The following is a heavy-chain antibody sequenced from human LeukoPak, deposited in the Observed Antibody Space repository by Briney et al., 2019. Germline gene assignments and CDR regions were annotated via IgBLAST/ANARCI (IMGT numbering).Heavy chain of an antibody. Sequence: PGGSLRLSCAASGFTVSSNYMSWVRQAPGKGLEWVSVIISGGSTFHVDSVKGRFTISTDTSKNTLYLQMNSLRVEDTAVYYCARGGASELYYFDYWGQGTLVTVSS. CDR1: GFTVSSNY. J-gene: IGHJ4*02. D-gene: IGHD2-15*01. CDR2: IISGGST. V-gene: IGHV3-66*01. CDR3: ARGGASELYYFDY.